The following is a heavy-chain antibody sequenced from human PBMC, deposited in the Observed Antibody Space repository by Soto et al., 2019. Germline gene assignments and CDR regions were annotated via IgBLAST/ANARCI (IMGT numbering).Heavy chain of an antibody. V-gene: IGHV5-51*01. CDR1: GYSFTSYW. CDR3: ARSSTPFLEWLLYTWFDP. Sequence: GESLKISCKGSGYSFTSYWIGWVRQMPGKGLEWMGIIYPGDSDTRYSPSFQGQVTISADKSISTAYLQWSSLKASDTAMYYCARSSTPFLEWLLYTWFDPWGQGTLVTVSS. D-gene: IGHD3-3*02. J-gene: IGHJ5*02. CDR2: IYPGDSDT.